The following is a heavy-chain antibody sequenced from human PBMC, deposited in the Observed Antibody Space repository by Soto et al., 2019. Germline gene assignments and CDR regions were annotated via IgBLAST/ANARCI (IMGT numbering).Heavy chain of an antibody. CDR3: ARDKDRQQLGGNYYYILDV. CDR1: GGTFSTPA. CDR2: IMPVFATP. D-gene: IGHD3-3*02. V-gene: IGHV1-69*12. Sequence: QVQLVQSGAEVKKPGSSVRVSGRAFGGTFSTPAITGGRQPPGQGLEWVGGIMPVFATPDYAQKSQGRVTISADESTTTAYLELTSLRTDDTAVYFCARDKDRQQLGGNYYYILDVWGQGTAIIVSS. J-gene: IGHJ6*02.